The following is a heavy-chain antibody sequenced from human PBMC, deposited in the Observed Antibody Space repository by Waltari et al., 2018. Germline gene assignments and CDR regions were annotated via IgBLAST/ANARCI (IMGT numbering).Heavy chain of an antibody. CDR1: HFPFDRHA. D-gene: IGHD5-18*01. V-gene: IGHV3-23*01. CDR2: LSASGATT. Sequence: DVDLFESGGDLVHPGGSLRICCRGSHFPFDRHAVGWVRQAPGKGLEWVSVLSASGATTYYADSVKGRFTISRDNSKDTLYLQMSNLRVEDTAIYFCVKSPGYSADSSYFDSWGRGTQVSVST. CDR3: VKSPGYSADSSYFDS. J-gene: IGHJ4*02.